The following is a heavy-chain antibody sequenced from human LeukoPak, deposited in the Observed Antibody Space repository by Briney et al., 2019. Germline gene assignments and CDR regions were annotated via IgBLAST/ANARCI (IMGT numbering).Heavy chain of an antibody. Sequence: GGSLRLSCAASGFTFSNYGMNWVRQAPGKGMEWVSFTDTSGRYVYYGDSVKGRFTISRDNAKNLLFLQMNGLRAEDTALYYCARGRSITLLRGVAMSDGFDIWGQGAMVAVSS. D-gene: IGHD3-10*01. V-gene: IGHV3-21*06. CDR3: ARGRSITLLRGVAMSDGFDI. CDR2: TDTSGRYV. J-gene: IGHJ3*02. CDR1: GFTFSNYG.